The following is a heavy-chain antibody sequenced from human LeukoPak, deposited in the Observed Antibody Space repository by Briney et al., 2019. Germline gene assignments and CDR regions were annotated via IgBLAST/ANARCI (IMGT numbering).Heavy chain of an antibody. CDR2: IYHSGST. J-gene: IGHJ4*02. CDR1: GGSISSSNW. V-gene: IGHV4-4*02. Sequence: PSETLSLTCAVSGGSISSSNWWSWVRQPPGKGLEWIGEIYHSGSTNYNPSLKRRVTISVDKSKNQFSLKLSSVTAADTAVYYCARESGELLDYWGQGTLVTVSS. CDR3: ARESGELLDY. D-gene: IGHD1-26*01.